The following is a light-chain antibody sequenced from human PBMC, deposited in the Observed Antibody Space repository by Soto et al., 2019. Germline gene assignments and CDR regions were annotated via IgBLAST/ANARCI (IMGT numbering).Light chain of an antibody. J-gene: IGLJ3*02. CDR1: SSDIGGYNY. CDR2: DVS. Sequence: QSALTQAASVSGSPGQSITISCTGTSSDIGGYNYVSWYQQHPGKAPKLMIYDVSNRPSGVSNRFSGSKSGNTASLTISGHQAEDEADYYCSSYTTTPTPRVFGGGTKLTVL. V-gene: IGLV2-14*03. CDR3: SSYTTTPTPRV.